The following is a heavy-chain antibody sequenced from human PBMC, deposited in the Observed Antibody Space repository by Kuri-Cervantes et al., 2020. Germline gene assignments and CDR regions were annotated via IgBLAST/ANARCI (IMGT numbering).Heavy chain of an antibody. V-gene: IGHV3-64*02. CDR2: IGSNGVNT. Sequence: GGSLRLSCVASGFAFSMYGMYWVRQAPGKGLEYVSAIGSNGVNTEYADSVKGRFTISRDNSKNTLYLQMNSLRAEDTAVYYCARDPSSGYRDWYFDLWGRGTLVTVSS. CDR1: GFAFSMYG. J-gene: IGHJ2*01. D-gene: IGHD3-22*01. CDR3: ARDPSSGYRDWYFDL.